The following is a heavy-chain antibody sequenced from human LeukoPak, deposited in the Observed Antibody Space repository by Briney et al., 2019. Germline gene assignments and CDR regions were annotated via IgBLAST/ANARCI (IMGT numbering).Heavy chain of an antibody. J-gene: IGHJ4*02. CDR2: IKQDGSEK. D-gene: IGHD5-18*01. V-gene: IGHV3-7*01. Sequence: GGSLRLSCAASGFTFSNYWMSWVRQAPGKGLEWVANIKQDGSEKNYVDSVKGRFTISRDNAKNSLYLQMNSLRAEDTAVYYCANEGEIGYGYFYWGQGTVVTVSS. CDR1: GFTFSNYW. CDR3: ANEGEIGYGYFY.